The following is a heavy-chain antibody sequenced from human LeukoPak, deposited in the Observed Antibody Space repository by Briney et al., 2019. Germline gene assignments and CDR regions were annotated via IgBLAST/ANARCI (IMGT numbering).Heavy chain of an antibody. CDR1: GYTFTSYY. D-gene: IGHD3-22*01. V-gene: IGHV1-46*01. Sequence: GASVKVSCKASGYTFTSYYMHWVRQAPGQGLEWMGIINPSGGSTSYAQKFQGRVTMTRDTSTSTVYMELSSLRSEDTAVYYCARETRDYYDSSGYHFVEGLYYYYYMDVWGKGTTVTVSS. J-gene: IGHJ6*03. CDR3: ARETRDYYDSSGYHFVEGLYYYYYMDV. CDR2: INPSGGST.